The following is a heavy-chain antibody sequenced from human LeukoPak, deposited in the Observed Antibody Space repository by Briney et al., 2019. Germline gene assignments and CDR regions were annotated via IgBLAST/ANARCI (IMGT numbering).Heavy chain of an antibody. CDR3: AKESGPSRGYFDY. D-gene: IGHD2-2*01. Sequence: GGSLRLSCAASGFTFDDYAMHWVRQAPGKGLEWVSGISWNSGSIGYADSVKGRFTISRDNAKNSLYLQMNSLRAEDTALYYCAKESGPSRGYFDYWGQGTLVTVPS. CDR1: GFTFDDYA. CDR2: ISWNSGSI. J-gene: IGHJ4*02. V-gene: IGHV3-9*01.